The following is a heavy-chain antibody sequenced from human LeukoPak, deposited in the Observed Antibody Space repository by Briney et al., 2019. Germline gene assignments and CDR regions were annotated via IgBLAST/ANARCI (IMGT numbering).Heavy chain of an antibody. J-gene: IGHJ1*01. D-gene: IGHD3-9*01. Sequence: GGSLRLSCAASGFTFSDYYMSWIRQAPGKGLEWVSYISSSSSTIYYADSVKGRFTISRDNAKNSLYLQMNSLRAEDTAVYYCARDILTGSQSRFQHWGQGTLVTVSS. CDR1: GFTFSDYY. CDR3: ARDILTGSQSRFQH. V-gene: IGHV3-11*04. CDR2: ISSSSSTI.